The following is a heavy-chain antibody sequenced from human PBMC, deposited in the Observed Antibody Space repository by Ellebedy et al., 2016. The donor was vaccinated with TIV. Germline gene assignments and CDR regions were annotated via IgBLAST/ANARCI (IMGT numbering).Heavy chain of an antibody. CDR3: ASSRYHYYLGNTIFAY. CDR2: ITAIGVSI. J-gene: IGHJ4*02. Sequence: GESLEISCAASGFTFSCYAMCWVRLAPRQGLEWVSGITAIGVSIAYADSVKGRFTISRDNSKDTLFLQMNSLRAEDTAVYYCASSRYHYYLGNTIFAYWGQGALVTVSS. CDR1: GFTFSCYA. D-gene: IGHD3-10*01. V-gene: IGHV3-23*01.